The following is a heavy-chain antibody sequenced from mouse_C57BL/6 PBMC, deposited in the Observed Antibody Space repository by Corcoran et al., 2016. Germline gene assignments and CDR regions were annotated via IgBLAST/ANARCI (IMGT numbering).Heavy chain of an antibody. CDR3: ARNRYYGSSLYFDV. Sequence: QIQLVQSGPELKKPGETVKISCKASGSTFTTYGLSWVKQAPGKGLKWMGWINTYSGVPTYADDFKGRFAFSLETSASTAYLQINNLKNEDTATYFCARNRYYGSSLYFDVWGTGTTVTVSA. J-gene: IGHJ1*03. CDR2: INTYSGVP. V-gene: IGHV9-3*01. CDR1: GSTFTTYG. D-gene: IGHD1-1*01.